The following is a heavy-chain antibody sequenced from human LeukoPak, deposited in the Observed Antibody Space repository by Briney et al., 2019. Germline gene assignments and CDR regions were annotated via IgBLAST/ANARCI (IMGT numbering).Heavy chain of an antibody. J-gene: IGHJ5*02. V-gene: IGHV4-34*01. CDR3: ASKPLRRYYYGSGSYNEP. CDR2: INHSGST. Sequence: NASETLSLTCAVYGGSFSGYYWSWIRQPPGKGLEWIGEINHSGSTNYNPSLKSRVTISVGTSKNQFSLKLSSVTAADTAVYYCASKPLRRYYYGSGSYNEPWGQGTLVTVSS. CDR1: GGSFSGYY. D-gene: IGHD3-10*01.